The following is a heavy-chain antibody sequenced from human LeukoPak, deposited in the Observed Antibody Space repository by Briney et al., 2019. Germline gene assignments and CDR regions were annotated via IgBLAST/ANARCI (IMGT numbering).Heavy chain of an antibody. CDR1: GFTFSSYA. D-gene: IGHD6-19*01. Sequence: GGSLRLSCAASGFTFSSYAMHWVRQAPGKGLEWVAVISYDGSNKYYADSVKGRFTISRDNSKNTLYLQMNSLRAEDTAVYYCARDVDHSSGWYGPFDYWGQGTLVTVSS. V-gene: IGHV3-30-3*01. CDR2: ISYDGSNK. J-gene: IGHJ4*02. CDR3: ARDVDHSSGWYGPFDY.